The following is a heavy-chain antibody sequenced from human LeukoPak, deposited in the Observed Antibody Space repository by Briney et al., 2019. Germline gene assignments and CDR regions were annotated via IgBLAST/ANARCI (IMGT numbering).Heavy chain of an antibody. D-gene: IGHD6-13*01. V-gene: IGHV3-23*01. Sequence: QPGGSLRLSCAASGFTFSSYAMRWVRQAPGKGLEWVSAISGSGGSTYYADSVKGRFTISRDNSKNTLYLQMNSLRAEDTAVYYCARDLSSSYYFDYWGQGTLVTVSS. CDR3: ARDLSSSYYFDY. CDR2: ISGSGGST. J-gene: IGHJ4*02. CDR1: GFTFSSYA.